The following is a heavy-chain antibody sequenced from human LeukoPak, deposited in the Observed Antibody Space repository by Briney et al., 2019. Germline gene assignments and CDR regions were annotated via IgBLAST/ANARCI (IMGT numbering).Heavy chain of an antibody. V-gene: IGHV4-34*01. CDR3: ARGSGLTTMVRGVPYYYYYYYMDV. CDR1: GGSFSGYY. J-gene: IGHJ6*03. Sequence: SSETLSLTCAVYGGSFSGYYWSWIRQPPGKRLEWIGEINHSGSTNYNPSLKSRVTISVDTSKNQFSLKLSSVTAADTAVYYCARGSGLTTMVRGVPYYYYYYYMDVWGKGTTVTVSS. D-gene: IGHD3-10*01. CDR2: INHSGST.